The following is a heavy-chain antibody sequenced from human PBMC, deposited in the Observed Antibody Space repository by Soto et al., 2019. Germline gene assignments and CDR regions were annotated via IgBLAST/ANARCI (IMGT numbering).Heavy chain of an antibody. J-gene: IGHJ3*02. CDR1: GGSISSSNW. D-gene: IGHD1-1*01. Sequence: QVQLQESGPGLVKPSGTLSLTCAVSGGSISSSNWWSWVRQPPGKGLEWIGEIYHSGSTNYNPSLTSRVTISVYKSTNQFSLKLSSVTAADTAVYYCARGVQLERLAFDIWGQGTMVTVSS. CDR2: IYHSGST. CDR3: ARGVQLERLAFDI. V-gene: IGHV4-4*02.